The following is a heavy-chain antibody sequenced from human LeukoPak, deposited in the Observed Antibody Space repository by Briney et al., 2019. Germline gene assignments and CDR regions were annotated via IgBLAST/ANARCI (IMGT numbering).Heavy chain of an antibody. CDR3: ASSPMTAAGTGDWSFDL. Sequence: ASVKVSCKASGYTFTGNYMHWVRQAPGQGLEWMGWINPNSGGTNYAQKFQGRVTMTRDTSISTAYMELSGLRSDDTAVYYCASSPMTAAGTGDWSFDLWGRGTLVTVSS. V-gene: IGHV1-2*02. J-gene: IGHJ2*01. CDR2: INPNSGGT. CDR1: GYTFTGNY. D-gene: IGHD6-13*01.